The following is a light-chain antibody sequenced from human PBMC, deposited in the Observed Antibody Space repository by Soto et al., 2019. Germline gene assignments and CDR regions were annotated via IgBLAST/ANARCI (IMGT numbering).Light chain of an antibody. Sequence: ESVLTQSPGTLSLSPGERATLSCRAGQSVSNSYLAWYQQKPGQAPRLLIYGASSRATGIPDRFSGTGSGTDFTLTISRLEPEDFAVYYCQQYGSSPQSFGQGTMVDIK. V-gene: IGKV3-20*01. J-gene: IGKJ1*01. CDR3: QQYGSSPQS. CDR1: QSVSNSY. CDR2: GAS.